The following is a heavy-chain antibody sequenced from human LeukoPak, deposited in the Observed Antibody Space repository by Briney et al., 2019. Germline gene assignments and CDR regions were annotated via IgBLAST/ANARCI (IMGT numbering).Heavy chain of an antibody. CDR1: GGSIRGYY. V-gene: IGHV4-59*12. Sequence: PSETLSLTCNVSGGSIRGYYWSWIRQPPGKGLEWIGYIYSSGSTNYNPSLKSRVTMSVDTSKNQFSLKLSSVTAADTAVYYCAREAFGEYLDYWGQGTLVTVSS. CDR3: AREAFGEYLDY. J-gene: IGHJ4*02. CDR2: IYSSGST. D-gene: IGHD3-10*01.